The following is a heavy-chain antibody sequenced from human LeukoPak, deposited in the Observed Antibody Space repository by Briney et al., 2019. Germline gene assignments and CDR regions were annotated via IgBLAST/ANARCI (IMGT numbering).Heavy chain of an antibody. CDR1: GFTFSTYS. D-gene: IGHD4-23*01. J-gene: IGHJ4*02. CDR3: ARDRGGNSDFDY. V-gene: IGHV3-21*01. CDR2: ISSSSSYI. Sequence: GGSLRLSCAASGFTFSTYSMNWVRQAPGKGLEWVSSISSSSSYIYYADSVKGRFTISRDNAKNSLYLQMNSLRAEDTAVYYCARDRGGNSDFDYWGQGTLVTVSS.